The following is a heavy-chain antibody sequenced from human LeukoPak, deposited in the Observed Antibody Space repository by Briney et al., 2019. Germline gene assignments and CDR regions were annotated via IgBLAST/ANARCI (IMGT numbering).Heavy chain of an antibody. CDR1: GYTFTGYY. Sequence: GASVKVSCKASGYTFTGYYMHWVRQAPGQGLEWMGWISAYNGNTNYAQKLQGRVTMTTDTSTSTAYMELSSLRSEDTAVYYCARGDGYNCPSDYWGQGTLVTVSS. V-gene: IGHV1-18*04. CDR3: ARGDGYNCPSDY. CDR2: ISAYNGNT. J-gene: IGHJ4*02. D-gene: IGHD5-24*01.